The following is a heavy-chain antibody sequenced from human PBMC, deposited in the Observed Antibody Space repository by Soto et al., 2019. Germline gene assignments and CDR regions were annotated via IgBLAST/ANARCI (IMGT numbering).Heavy chain of an antibody. V-gene: IGHV4-4*02. CDR1: GDSISNNFW. CDR3: AGRIGRDKFSRLDY. J-gene: IGHJ4*02. Sequence: PSETLSLTCDVSGDSISNNFWWTWVRQSPGKRLEWIGEIFQSGSVNYNPSLNSRVTISVDKSKNQFSLNLNSVTAADTAIYYCAGRIGRDKFSRLDYWGQGALVTVSS. CDR2: IFQSGSV. D-gene: IGHD6-6*01.